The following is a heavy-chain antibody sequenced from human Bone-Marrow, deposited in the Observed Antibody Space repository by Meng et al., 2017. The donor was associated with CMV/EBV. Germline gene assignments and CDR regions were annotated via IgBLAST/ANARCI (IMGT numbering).Heavy chain of an antibody. CDR1: GVTFSSYS. V-gene: IGHV3-21*01. CDR2: ISSSSSYI. D-gene: IGHD3-3*01. CDR3: ARDLTIFGGGY. J-gene: IGHJ4*02. Sequence: GGSLRLSCAASGVTFSSYSMNWVRQAPGKGLEWVSSISSSSSYIYYADSVKGRFTISRDNAKNSLYLQMNSLRAEDTAVYYCARDLTIFGGGYWGQGTLVTVSS.